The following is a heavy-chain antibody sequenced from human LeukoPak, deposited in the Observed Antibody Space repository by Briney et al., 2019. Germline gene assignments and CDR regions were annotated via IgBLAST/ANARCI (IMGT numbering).Heavy chain of an antibody. D-gene: IGHD3-22*01. CDR2: IYYSGST. Sequence: SETLSLTCTVSGGSISSYSYYWGWIRQPPGKGLEWIGSIYYSGSTYYNPSLKSRDTISVDTSKNQFSLKLTSVTAADTAVYYCARHAIDGSGYYFDYFDYWGQGTLVTVSS. J-gene: IGHJ4*02. V-gene: IGHV4-39*01. CDR1: GGSISSYSYY. CDR3: ARHAIDGSGYYFDYFDY.